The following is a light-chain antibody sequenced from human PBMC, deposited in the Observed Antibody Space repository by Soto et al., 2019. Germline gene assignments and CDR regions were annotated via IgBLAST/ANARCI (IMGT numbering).Light chain of an antibody. J-gene: IGKJ2*01. CDR1: QSVSSY. Sequence: EIVLTQSPATLSLSPGERATLSCRASQSVSSYLAWYQQKPGQAPRLLIYDASNRATGIPARFSGSGYGTDFTLTISSLEPEDFAVYYCQPRSNWYTFGQGTKLEIK. CDR3: QPRSNWYT. V-gene: IGKV3-11*01. CDR2: DAS.